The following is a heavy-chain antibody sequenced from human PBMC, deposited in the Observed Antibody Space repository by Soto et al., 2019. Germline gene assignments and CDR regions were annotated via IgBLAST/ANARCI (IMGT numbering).Heavy chain of an antibody. Sequence: GASVKVSCKASGGTFSSYAISWVRQAPGQGLEWMGGIIPIFGTANYAQTFQGRVTITADKSTSTAYMELSSLRSEDTAVYYWARDEGQLVRGGYYYYGMDVWGQGTTVTVSS. D-gene: IGHD6-6*01. CDR2: IIPIFGTA. CDR3: ARDEGQLVRGGYYYYGMDV. V-gene: IGHV1-69*06. J-gene: IGHJ6*02. CDR1: GGTFSSYA.